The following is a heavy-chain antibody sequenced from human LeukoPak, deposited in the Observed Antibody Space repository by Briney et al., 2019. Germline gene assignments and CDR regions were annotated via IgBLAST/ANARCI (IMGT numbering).Heavy chain of an antibody. J-gene: IGHJ5*02. CDR3: ANIPVSLQPYYYASSRYYYPS. CDR2: INSSSSTI. CDR1: GFTFSSYS. Sequence: PGGTLRLSCAASGFTFSSYSMTWVRQAPGKGLEWVSYINSSSSTIYYPDSVKRRFTISRNNAKNLPHLQINILTADATDVYYSANIPVSLQPYYYASSRYYYPSWGQGTLVTVSS. V-gene: IGHV3-48*01. D-gene: IGHD3-22*01.